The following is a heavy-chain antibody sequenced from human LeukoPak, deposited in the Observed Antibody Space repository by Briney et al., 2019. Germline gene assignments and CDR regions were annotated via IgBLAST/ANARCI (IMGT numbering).Heavy chain of an antibody. V-gene: IGHV4-4*07. CDR3: ARGSPSGASFFSL. J-gene: IGHJ4*02. D-gene: IGHD1-26*01. Sequence: SETLSLTCTVSGGFFSSHYWTWIRQSAGKGLEWLGRIYTSGTTHFNPSFESRLSMSVHTSKAQFSLKLTSVTAADTAVDYCARGSPSGASFFSLWGQGTLVTVSS. CDR2: IYTSGTT. CDR1: GGFFSSHY.